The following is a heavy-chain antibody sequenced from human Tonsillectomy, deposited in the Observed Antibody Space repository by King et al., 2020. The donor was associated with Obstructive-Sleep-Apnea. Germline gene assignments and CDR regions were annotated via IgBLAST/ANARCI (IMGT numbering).Heavy chain of an antibody. J-gene: IGHJ6*02. CDR1: GFTFNIFG. D-gene: IGHD3/OR15-3a*01. V-gene: IGHV3-33*01. CDR3: ARDSPLRTGNYYGMDV. Sequence: VQLVESGGGVVQPGRSLRLSCAASGFTFNIFGMDWVRQAPGKGLEWVAFIWYDGSNKYYAASLKGRFTISRDNSKNTLYLQMNSMRAEDTAVYYCARDSPLRTGNYYGMDVWGQGTTVTVSS. CDR2: IWYDGSNK.